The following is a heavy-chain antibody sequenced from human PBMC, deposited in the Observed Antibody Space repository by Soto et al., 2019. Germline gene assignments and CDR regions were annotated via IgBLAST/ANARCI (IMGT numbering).Heavy chain of an antibody. V-gene: IGHV4-34*01. CDR3: AGFCSSTSCYGALIDA. D-gene: IGHD2-2*01. J-gene: IGHJ5*02. Sequence: SETLSLTCAVYGGSFSGYYWSWIRQPPGKGLEWIGEINHSGSTNYNPSLKSRVTISVDTSKNQFSLKLSSVAAADTAVYYCAGFCSSTSCYGALIDAWGQGTLVTVSS. CDR2: INHSGST. CDR1: GGSFSGYY.